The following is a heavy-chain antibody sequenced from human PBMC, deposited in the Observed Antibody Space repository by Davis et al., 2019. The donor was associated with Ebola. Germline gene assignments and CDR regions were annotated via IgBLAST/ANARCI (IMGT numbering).Heavy chain of an antibody. J-gene: IGHJ4*02. CDR1: GYIFTSYG. CDR3: ARGSESYCIGTNCYLSEADF. Sequence: ASVKVSCKASGYIFTSYGINWVRQAPGQGLEWMGWIGVYNLKTHFAQEFQGRVSLTTDIPRNTVYMELRNLRFDDTAVYYCARGSESYCIGTNCYLSEADFWGQGTQVTVSS. CDR2: IGVYNLKT. D-gene: IGHD3-10*01. V-gene: IGHV1-18*01.